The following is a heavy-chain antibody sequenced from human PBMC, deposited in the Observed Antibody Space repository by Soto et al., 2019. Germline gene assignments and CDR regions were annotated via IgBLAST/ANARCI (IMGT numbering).Heavy chain of an antibody. J-gene: IGHJ6*03. V-gene: IGHV3-30*18. CDR3: AKDLRGVITNLLPYYYYYYMDV. D-gene: IGHD3-16*02. CDR1: GFTFSSYG. Sequence: GGSLRLSCAASGFTFSSYGMHWVRQAPGKGLEWVAVISYDGSNKYYADSVKGRFTISRDNSKNTLYLQMNSLRAEDTAVYYCAKDLRGVITNLLPYYYYYYMDVWGKGTTVTVSS. CDR2: ISYDGSNK.